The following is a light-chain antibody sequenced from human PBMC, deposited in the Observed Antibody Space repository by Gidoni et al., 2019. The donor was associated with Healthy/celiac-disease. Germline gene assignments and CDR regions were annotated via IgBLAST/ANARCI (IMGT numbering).Light chain of an antibody. J-gene: IGKJ2*01. Sequence: DIQMTQSTSSLSASVGDRVTITCRASQSLSSYLNWYQQKPGKDPKLLIYAASSLQSVVPSRFSGSGSGTDFTLTISSLQPEDFATYYCQQSYSTPRTFGQGTKLEIK. CDR2: AAS. CDR3: QQSYSTPRT. V-gene: IGKV1-39*01. CDR1: QSLSSY.